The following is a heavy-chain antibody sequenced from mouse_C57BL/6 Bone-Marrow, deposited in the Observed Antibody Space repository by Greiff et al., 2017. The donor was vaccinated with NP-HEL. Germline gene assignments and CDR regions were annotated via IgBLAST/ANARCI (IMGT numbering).Heavy chain of an antibody. J-gene: IGHJ1*03. D-gene: IGHD2-5*01. CDR3: AGYSNFYWYFDV. V-gene: IGHV2-2*01. CDR1: GFSLTSYG. CDR2: IWSGGST. Sequence: QVQLQQSGPGLVQPSQSLSITCTVSGFSLTSYGVHWVRQSPGKGLEWLGVIWSGGSTDSNAAFISRLSISKDNSKSQVFFKMNSLQADDTAIYYCAGYSNFYWYFDVWGTGTTVTVSS.